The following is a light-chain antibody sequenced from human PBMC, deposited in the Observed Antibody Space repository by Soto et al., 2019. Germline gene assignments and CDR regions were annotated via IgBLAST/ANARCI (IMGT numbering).Light chain of an antibody. Sequence: QSALTQPPSASGSPGQSVTISCTGTSSDVGAYKYVSWYQQYPGKAPKLMIYEVSKRPSGVPDRFSGSKSGNTASLTVSGLQAEDEADYYCIPYVGSYIWVFGGGIKLTVL. V-gene: IGLV2-8*01. CDR2: EVS. CDR3: IPYVGSYIWV. J-gene: IGLJ3*02. CDR1: SSDVGAYKY.